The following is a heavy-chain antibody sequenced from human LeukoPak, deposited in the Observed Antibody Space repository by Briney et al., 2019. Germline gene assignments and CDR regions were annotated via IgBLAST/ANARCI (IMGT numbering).Heavy chain of an antibody. CDR1: GYSFTSYW. J-gene: IGHJ3*02. CDR2: IYPGDSDT. D-gene: IGHD3-9*01. CDR3: ARTTLTGYSYDAFDI. V-gene: IGHV5-51*01. Sequence: GESLKISCKGSGYSFTSYWIGWVRQMPGKGLDWMGIIYPGDSDTRYSPSFQGQVTISADKSISTAYLQWSSLKASDTAMYYCARTTLTGYSYDAFDIWGQGTMVTVSS.